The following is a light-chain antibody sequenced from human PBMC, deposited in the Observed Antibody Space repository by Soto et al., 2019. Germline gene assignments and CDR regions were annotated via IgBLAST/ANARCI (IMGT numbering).Light chain of an antibody. CDR2: GAS. Sequence: EIVLTQSPGTLSLSPGERATLCCSSSHSVSISYLAWYQQKPGQAPRLLIYGASSRAAGVPARFSGSGSGTEFTLTISSLQSEDSAVYLCQQYSNWPKTFGQGTKVDIK. CDR1: HSVSISY. V-gene: IGKV3-15*01. CDR3: QQYSNWPKT. J-gene: IGKJ1*01.